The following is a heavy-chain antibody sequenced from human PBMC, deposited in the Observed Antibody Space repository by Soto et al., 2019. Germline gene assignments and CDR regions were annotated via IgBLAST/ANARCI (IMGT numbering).Heavy chain of an antibody. V-gene: IGHV1-69*13. Sequence: SVKISCKTSGGSFSSYAISWVRQAPEQGLEWMGGIIPIFGTANYAQKFQGRVTITADESTSTAYMELSSLRSEDTAVYYCACPKVYSSGWYPSYYYGMDVWGQGTTVTVSS. CDR2: IIPIFGTA. J-gene: IGHJ6*02. CDR1: GGSFSSYA. D-gene: IGHD6-19*01. CDR3: ACPKVYSSGWYPSYYYGMDV.